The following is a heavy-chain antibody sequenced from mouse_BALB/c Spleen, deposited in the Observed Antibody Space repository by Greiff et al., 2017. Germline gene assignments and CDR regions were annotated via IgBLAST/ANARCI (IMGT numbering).Heavy chain of an antibody. CDR1: GFTFSSYT. V-gene: IGHV5-6-4*01. CDR2: ISSGGSYT. CDR3: TRVQLGLYAMDY. J-gene: IGHJ4*01. D-gene: IGHD3-1*01. Sequence: EVQRVESGGGLVKPGGSLKLSCAASGFTFSSYTMSWVRQTPEKRLEWVATISSGGSYTYYPDSVKGRFTISRDNAKNTLYLQMSSLKSEDTAMYYCTRVQLGLYAMDYWGQGTSVTVYS.